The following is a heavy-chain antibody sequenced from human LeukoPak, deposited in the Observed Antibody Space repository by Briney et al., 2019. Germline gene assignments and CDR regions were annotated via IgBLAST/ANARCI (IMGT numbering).Heavy chain of an antibody. CDR2: IYYTGST. J-gene: IGHJ4*02. CDR3: TAEKNGSPHY. CDR1: RGSVSSSTYY. Sequence: SETLSLTCTVSRGSVSSSTYYWSWVRQPPGRGLEWIASIYYTGSTYYNPSLKSRVTISLDMSKNEFFLTMTSVTAADTAVYFCTAEKNGSPHYWGQGTQVNVSS. D-gene: IGHD2-8*01. V-gene: IGHV4-39*07.